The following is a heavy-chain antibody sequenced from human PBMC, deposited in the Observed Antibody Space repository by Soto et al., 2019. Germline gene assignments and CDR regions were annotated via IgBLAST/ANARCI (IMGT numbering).Heavy chain of an antibody. D-gene: IGHD2-8*01. CDR2: VYYRGRS. CDR1: GGSVSNSNYY. CDR3: VSQRTSVLTQAYFDY. V-gene: IGHV4-39*01. Sequence: SETLSLTCTVSGGSVSNSNYYWGWIRQSPGKGLEWIGSVYYRGRSYSKSSVKSRVAISVDTSKNQFSLNLNSVTASDTAVYFCVSQRTSVLTQAYFDYWGPGALVTVSS. J-gene: IGHJ4*02.